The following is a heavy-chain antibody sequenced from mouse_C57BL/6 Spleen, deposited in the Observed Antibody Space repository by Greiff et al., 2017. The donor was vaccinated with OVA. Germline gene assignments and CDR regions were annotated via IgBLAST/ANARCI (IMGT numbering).Heavy chain of an antibody. J-gene: IGHJ3*01. Sequence: VQLQQPGAELVKPGASVKMSCKASGYTFTSYWITWVKQRPGQGLEWIGDIYPGSGSTNYNEKFKSKATLTVDTSSSTAYMQLSSLTSEDSAVYYCARSGYYGSRVWFAYWGQGTLVTVSA. D-gene: IGHD1-1*01. CDR2: IYPGSGST. CDR3: ARSGYYGSRVWFAY. CDR1: GYTFTSYW. V-gene: IGHV1-55*01.